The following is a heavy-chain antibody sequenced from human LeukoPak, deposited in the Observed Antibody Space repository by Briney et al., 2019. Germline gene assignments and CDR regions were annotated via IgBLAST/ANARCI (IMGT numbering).Heavy chain of an antibody. CDR1: GFTLSGYA. D-gene: IGHD4-17*01. V-gene: IGHV3-23*01. J-gene: IGHJ5*02. Sequence: GGTLRLSCVASGFTLSGYAMSWVRQAPGKGPEWVSGMLSSGATYYSDSVKGRFTISRDSSKNTLYLQMNSLRSEDTAIYSCAKDLTFGDGRWEFVPWGQGTLFTVSS. CDR2: MLSSGAT. CDR3: AKDLTFGDGRWEFVP.